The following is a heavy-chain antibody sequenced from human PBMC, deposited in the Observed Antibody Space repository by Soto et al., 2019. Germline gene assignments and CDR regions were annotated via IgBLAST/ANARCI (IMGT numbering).Heavy chain of an antibody. D-gene: IGHD2-15*01. CDR1: GGSISRGDYY. V-gene: IGHV4-30-4*01. J-gene: IGHJ5*02. Sequence: QMQLQESGPGLVKPSQTLSLTCTVSGGSISRGDYYWSWIRQPPGKGLEWIGYIYYSGSTNYNPSPKSRVTISVDTSKNQFSLKLSSVTAADTAVYYCARFRGRLLRFDPWVQGTLVTVSS. CDR3: ARFRGRLLRFDP. CDR2: IYYSGST.